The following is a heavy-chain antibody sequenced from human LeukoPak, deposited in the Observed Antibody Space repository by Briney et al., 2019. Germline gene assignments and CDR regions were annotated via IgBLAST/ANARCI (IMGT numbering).Heavy chain of an antibody. CDR3: ARVGVNDILTGRGPRDAFDI. D-gene: IGHD3-9*01. Sequence: PGGSLRLSCAASGFTVSSNYMSWVRQAPGKGLEWVSVIYSGGSTYYADSVKGRFTISRDNSKNTLYLQMNSLRAEDTAVYYCARVGVNDILTGRGPRDAFDIWGQGTMVTVSS. CDR2: IYSGGST. J-gene: IGHJ3*02. CDR1: GFTVSSNY. V-gene: IGHV3-53*01.